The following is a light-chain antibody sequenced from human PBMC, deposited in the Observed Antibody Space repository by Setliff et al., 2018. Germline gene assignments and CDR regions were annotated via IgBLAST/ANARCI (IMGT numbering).Light chain of an antibody. J-gene: IGLJ1*01. V-gene: IGLV7-46*01. CDR2: DTN. Sequence: QAVVTQEPSLTVSPGGTVTLTCASSTGAVTSGHYPYWFQQKPGQAPRTLIYDTNIKLSWTPARFSGSLLGGKAALTLSDAQAEDEADYYCSSYVGGNNFVFGSGTKVTVL. CDR3: SSYVGGNNFV. CDR1: TGAVTSGHY.